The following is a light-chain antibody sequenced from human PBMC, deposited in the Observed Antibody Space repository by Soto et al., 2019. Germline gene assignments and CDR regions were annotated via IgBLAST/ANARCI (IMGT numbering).Light chain of an antibody. CDR3: QKYVRSHWS. Sequence: DIVLAQSPGTLSVSPGERATLSCRASQSVTNYFLAWYKQKPGQAPSLLIYGASRRANCIPDRFTGSGSGTDFTLTINILESEDFSVYYFQKYVRSHWSFGQGTMVQI. V-gene: IGKV3-20*01. J-gene: IGKJ1*01. CDR2: GAS. CDR1: QSVTNYF.